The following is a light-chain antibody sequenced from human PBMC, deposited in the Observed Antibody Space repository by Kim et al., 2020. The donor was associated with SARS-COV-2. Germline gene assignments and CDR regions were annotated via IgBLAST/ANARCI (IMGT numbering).Light chain of an antibody. V-gene: IGLV1-47*02. CDR1: SSNIGSNY. CDR3: AAWDDSLSGPV. CDR2: SNN. Sequence: SELTQPPSASGTPGQRVTISCSGSSSNIGSNYVYWYQQLPGTAPKLLIYSNNQRPSGVPDRFSGSKSGTSASLAISGLRSEDEADYYCAAWDDSLSGPVFGGGTQLTVL. J-gene: IGLJ3*02.